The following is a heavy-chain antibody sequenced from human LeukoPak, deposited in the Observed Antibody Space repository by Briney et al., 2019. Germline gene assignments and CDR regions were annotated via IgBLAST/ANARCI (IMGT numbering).Heavy chain of an antibody. V-gene: IGHV4-39*01. CDR2: IYYTGDT. Sequence: PSETLSLTCSVSGGSITSSSYYWGWIRQPPEKGLEWIGSIYYTGDTYYSPSLKSRVTISVDTSKNQFSLKINSVTAADTAVYYCARNTRYNWKAYWGQGTLVTVSS. CDR3: ARNTRYNWKAY. J-gene: IGHJ4*02. D-gene: IGHD1-20*01. CDR1: GGSITSSSYY.